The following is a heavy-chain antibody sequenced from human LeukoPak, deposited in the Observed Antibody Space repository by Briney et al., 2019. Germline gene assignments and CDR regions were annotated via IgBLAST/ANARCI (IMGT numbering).Heavy chain of an antibody. CDR3: ARDIFGLDYYDSSGFDAFDI. CDR1: GFTFSSYA. D-gene: IGHD3-22*01. Sequence: GGSLRLSCAASGFTFSSYAMHWVRQAPGKGLEWVAVISYDGSNKYYADSVKGRFTISRDNSKNTLYLQMNSLRAEDTAVYYCARDIFGLDYYDSSGFDAFDIWGQGTMGTVSS. CDR2: ISYDGSNK. V-gene: IGHV3-30*04. J-gene: IGHJ3*02.